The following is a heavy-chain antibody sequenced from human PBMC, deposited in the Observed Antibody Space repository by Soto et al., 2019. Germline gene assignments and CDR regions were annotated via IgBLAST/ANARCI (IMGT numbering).Heavy chain of an antibody. CDR3: ARYKHYYDSSGTDYYYYYYGMDV. J-gene: IGHJ6*02. CDR1: GGSISSYY. V-gene: IGHV4-59*01. CDR2: IYYSGST. Sequence: SETLSLTCTVSGGSISSYYWSWIRQPPGKGLEWIGYIYYSGSTNYNPSLKSRVTISVDTSKNQFSLKLSSVTAADTAVSYCARYKHYYDSSGTDYYYYYYGMDVWGQGTTVTVSS. D-gene: IGHD3-22*01.